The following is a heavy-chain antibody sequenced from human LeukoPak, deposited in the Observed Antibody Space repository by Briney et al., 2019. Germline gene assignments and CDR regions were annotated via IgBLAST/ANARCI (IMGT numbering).Heavy chain of an antibody. CDR1: GFTLSSYA. J-gene: IGHJ4*02. CDR3: AKDVTPMIRGLHDY. D-gene: IGHD3-10*01. V-gene: IGHV3-30*04. CDR2: ISYDGSNK. Sequence: HPGGSLRLSCAASGFTLSSYAMHWVRQAPGKGLEWVAVISYDGSNKYYADSVKGRFTISRDNSKNTLYLQMNSLRAEDTAVYYCAKDVTPMIRGLHDYWGQGTLVTVSP.